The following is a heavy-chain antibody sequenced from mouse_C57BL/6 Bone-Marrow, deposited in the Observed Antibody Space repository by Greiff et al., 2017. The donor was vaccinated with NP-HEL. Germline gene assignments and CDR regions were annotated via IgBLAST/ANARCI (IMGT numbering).Heavy chain of an antibody. CDR1: GFNIKDDY. Sequence: EVKLVESGAELVRPGASVKLSCTASGFNIKDDYMHWVKQRPEQGLEWIGWIDPENGDTEYASKFQGKATITADTSSNTAYLQLSSLTSEDTAVYYCTRGYFDYWGQGTTLTVSS. CDR2: IDPENGDT. J-gene: IGHJ2*01. CDR3: TRGYFDY. V-gene: IGHV14-4*01.